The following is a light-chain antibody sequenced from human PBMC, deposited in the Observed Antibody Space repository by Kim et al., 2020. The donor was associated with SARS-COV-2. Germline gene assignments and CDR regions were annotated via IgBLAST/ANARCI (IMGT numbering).Light chain of an antibody. CDR3: QAWDSSTSVV. V-gene: IGLV3-1*01. CDR2: QDS. J-gene: IGLJ2*01. CDR1: KLGDKY. Sequence: VSPGQAASITCSGDKLGDKYACWYQQKPGQSPVLVIYQDSKRPSGIPERFSGSNSGNTATLTISGTQAMDEADYYCQAWDSSTSVVFGGGTQLTVL.